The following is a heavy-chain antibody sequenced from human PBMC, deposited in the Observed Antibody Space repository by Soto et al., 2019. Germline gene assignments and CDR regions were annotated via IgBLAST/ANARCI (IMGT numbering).Heavy chain of an antibody. D-gene: IGHD3-3*01. J-gene: IGHJ6*02. CDR2: ISAYNGNT. CDR1: GYTFTSYG. Sequence: QVQLVQSGAEVKKPGASVKVSCKASGYTFTSYGISWVRQAPGQGLEWMGWISAYNGNTNYAQKLQDRVTMTTDTSTSTAYMELRSLRSDDTAVYYCARDLRYDFWTDTYYGMDVWGQGTTVTVSS. CDR3: ARDLRYDFWTDTYYGMDV. V-gene: IGHV1-18*01.